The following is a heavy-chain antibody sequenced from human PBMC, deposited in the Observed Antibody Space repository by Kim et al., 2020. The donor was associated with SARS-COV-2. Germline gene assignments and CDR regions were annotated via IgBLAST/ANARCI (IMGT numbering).Heavy chain of an antibody. D-gene: IGHD3-3*01. CDR1: GFSVSNAG. J-gene: IGHJ2*01. Sequence: GGSLRLSCAASGFSVSNAGMAWVRQVPGKGLEWVGRIKRKSDGGTTDYAALVNGRFTVSRDDSKNTLYLQMNGLKSADTAVYYCATDRVAFLGWAFDLWGRGALVTVSS. V-gene: IGHV3-15*01. CDR3: ATDRVAFLGWAFDL. CDR2: IKRKSDGGTT.